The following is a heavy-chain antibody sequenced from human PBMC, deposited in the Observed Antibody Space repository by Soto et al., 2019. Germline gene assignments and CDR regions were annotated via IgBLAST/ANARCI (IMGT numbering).Heavy chain of an antibody. J-gene: IGHJ4*02. CDR3: ARNIAGHFDY. D-gene: IGHD6-13*01. Sequence: SETLSLTCAVYGGSFSGYYWSWIRQPPGKGLEWIGEINHSGSTNYNPSLKSRVTISVDTSKNQFSLKLSSVTAADTAVYYCARNIAGHFDYWGQGTLVAVSS. CDR2: INHSGST. V-gene: IGHV4-34*01. CDR1: GGSFSGYY.